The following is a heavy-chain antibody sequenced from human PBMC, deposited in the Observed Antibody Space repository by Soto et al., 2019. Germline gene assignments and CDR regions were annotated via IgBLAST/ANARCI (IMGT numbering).Heavy chain of an antibody. V-gene: IGHV1-46*01. CDR1: GYTFTSYY. J-gene: IGHJ4*02. CDR3: ARGPSCGGDCYLFDY. D-gene: IGHD2-21*02. Sequence: GASVKVSCKASGYTFTSYYIHWVRQAPVQGLEWVAMINPGGGRTKNAQMFQGRVTLTRDTSTGTVDMELSSLTTADTAVYYCARGPSCGGDCYLFDYWGQRSLVTVS. CDR2: INPGGGRT.